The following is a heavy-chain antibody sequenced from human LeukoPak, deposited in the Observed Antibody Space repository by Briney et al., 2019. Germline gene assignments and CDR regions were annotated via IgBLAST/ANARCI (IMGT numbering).Heavy chain of an antibody. J-gene: IGHJ5*02. V-gene: IGHV3-7*01. Sequence: PGGSLRLSCAASGFTFSNNWMSWVRQAPGKGLECVANIKKDGSAKYYINSVKGRFTISRDNAKNSVYLQMNSLRAEDTALYYCVKDAGTAWGQGTLVTVSS. CDR2: IKKDGSAK. CDR1: GFTFSNNW. CDR3: VKDAGTA. D-gene: IGHD2-8*02.